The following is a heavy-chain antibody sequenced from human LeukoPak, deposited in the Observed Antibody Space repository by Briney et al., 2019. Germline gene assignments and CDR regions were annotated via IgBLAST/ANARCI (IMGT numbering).Heavy chain of an antibody. D-gene: IGHD3-10*01. CDR2: INSDGSST. J-gene: IGHJ4*02. CDR1: GFTFSSYW. V-gene: IGHV3-74*01. CDR3: AKTSAGIRGGYFDY. Sequence: GGSLRLSCAASGFTFSSYWMHWVRQAPGKGLVWVSRINSDGSSTSYADSVKGRFTISRDNAKNTLYLQMNSLRAEDTAVYYCAKTSAGIRGGYFDYWGQGTLVTVSS.